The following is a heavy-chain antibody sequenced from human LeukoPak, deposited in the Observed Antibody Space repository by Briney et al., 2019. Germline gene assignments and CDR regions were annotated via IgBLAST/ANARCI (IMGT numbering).Heavy chain of an antibody. CDR1: GFTFTNYH. D-gene: IGHD5-12*01. V-gene: IGHV3-21*01. CDR2: LSSSSDYI. J-gene: IGHJ3*02. CDR3: AKRKYSDSDLRAFDI. Sequence: GGSLRLSCAASGFTFTNYHMDWVRQAPGKGLEWVSFLSSSSDYISYADSVKGRFTISRDNAKNSLFLQMNSLRAEDTAIYYCAKRKYSDSDLRAFDIWGRGTMVTVSS.